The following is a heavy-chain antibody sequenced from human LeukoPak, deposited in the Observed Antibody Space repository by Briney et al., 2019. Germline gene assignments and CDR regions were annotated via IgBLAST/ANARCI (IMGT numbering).Heavy chain of an antibody. D-gene: IGHD4-17*01. J-gene: IGHJ4*02. CDR1: GYTFTNYG. Sequence: ASVKVSCKASGYTFTNYGISWVRQAPGQGLEWMGWVSTYNDNTNYAQKLQGRVTMTTGTSTTTAYMELRSLRSEDTAVYYCARDYRAQKGGDDYGDDYWGQGTLVIVSS. CDR3: ARDYRAQKGGDDYGDDY. V-gene: IGHV1-18*04. CDR2: VSTYNDNT.